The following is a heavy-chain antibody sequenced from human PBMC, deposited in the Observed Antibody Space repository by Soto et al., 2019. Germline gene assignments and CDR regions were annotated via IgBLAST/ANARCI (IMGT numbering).Heavy chain of an antibody. V-gene: IGHV3-30-3*01. CDR3: ARLDENSSSWYDYYYGMDV. D-gene: IGHD6-13*01. CDR1: GFTFSSYA. CDR2: ISYDGSNK. J-gene: IGHJ6*02. Sequence: PGGSLRLSCAASGFTFSSYAMHWVRQAPGKGLEWVAVISYDGSNKYYADSVKGRFTISRDNSKNTLYLQMNSLRAEDTAVYYCARLDENSSSWYDYYYGMDVWGQGTTVTVSS.